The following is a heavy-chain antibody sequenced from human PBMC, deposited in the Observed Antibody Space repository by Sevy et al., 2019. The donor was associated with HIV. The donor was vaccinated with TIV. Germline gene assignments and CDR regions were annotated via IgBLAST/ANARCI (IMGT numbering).Heavy chain of an antibody. D-gene: IGHD4-17*01. J-gene: IGHJ4*02. CDR2: LSGSGGST. CDR3: AKSLGLYGDSIDY. CDR1: GFTFSSYA. Sequence: GGSLRLSCAASGFTFSSYAMSWVRQAPGKGLEWVSALSGSGGSTYYADSVKGRFTISRDNSKNTLYLQMNSLRAEDTAVYYCAKSLGLYGDSIDYWGQGTLVTVSS. V-gene: IGHV3-23*01.